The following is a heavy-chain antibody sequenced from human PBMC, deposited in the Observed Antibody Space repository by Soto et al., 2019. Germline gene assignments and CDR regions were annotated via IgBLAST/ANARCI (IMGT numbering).Heavy chain of an antibody. CDR3: ARGAAVAGGHNLFDP. CDR2: INPSGGGT. D-gene: IGHD6-19*01. V-gene: IGHV1-46*01. Sequence: QEQLVQSGAEVKKPGASVRVSCKASGYTFISYYIHWVRQAPGQGLVWMGIINPSGGGTTYAQNCQGRITMTRDTSTSTVYMQLSGLRSEDTAMYYCARGAAVAGGHNLFDPWGQGSLVTVSS. CDR1: GYTFISYY. J-gene: IGHJ5*02.